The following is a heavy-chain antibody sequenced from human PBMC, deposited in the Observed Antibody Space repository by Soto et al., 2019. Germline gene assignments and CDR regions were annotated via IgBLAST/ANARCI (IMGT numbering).Heavy chain of an antibody. CDR3: AKALYGYYYYGMDV. CDR2: ISGGDGST. D-gene: IGHD3-10*01. CDR1: GFTFSSYA. V-gene: IGHV3-23*01. Sequence: GGSLRLSCAASGFTFSSYAMSWVRQAPGKGLEWVSAISGGDGSTFYADSVKGRFTISRDNSKNTLYLQMNSLRAEDTAVYYCAKALYGYYYYGMDVWGQGTTVTVSS. J-gene: IGHJ6*02.